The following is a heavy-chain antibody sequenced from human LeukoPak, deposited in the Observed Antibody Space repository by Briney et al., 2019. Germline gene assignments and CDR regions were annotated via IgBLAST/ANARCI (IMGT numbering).Heavy chain of an antibody. CDR2: INPSGGST. CDR3: ARNGCSTSCPLHGVDAFDI. V-gene: IGHV1-46*01. CDR1: GYTFTSYY. J-gene: IGHJ3*02. D-gene: IGHD2-2*01. Sequence: GASVKVSCKASGYTFTSYYMHWVRQAPGQGLEWMGIINPSGGSTSYAQKFQGRVTMTRDMSTSTVYMELSSLRSEDTAVYYCARNGCSTSCPLHGVDAFDIWGQGTMVTVSS.